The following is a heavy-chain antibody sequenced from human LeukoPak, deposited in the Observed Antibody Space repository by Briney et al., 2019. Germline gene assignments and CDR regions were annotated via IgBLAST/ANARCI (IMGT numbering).Heavy chain of an antibody. Sequence: SETLSLTCTVTGYSISSGYYWGWIRQPPGKGLEWIGSIYHSGSANYNPSLKSRVTISVDTSKNQFSLKLSSVTAADTAVYYCARLRYCSSTSCYPFDPWGQGTLVTVSS. CDR3: ARLRYCSSTSCYPFDP. J-gene: IGHJ5*02. D-gene: IGHD2-2*01. CDR2: IYHSGSA. V-gene: IGHV4-38-2*02. CDR1: GYSISSGYY.